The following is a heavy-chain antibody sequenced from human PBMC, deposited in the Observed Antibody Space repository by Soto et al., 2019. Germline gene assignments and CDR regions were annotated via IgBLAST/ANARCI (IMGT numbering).Heavy chain of an antibody. CDR2: ISFDGNTK. Sequence: PGGSLRLSCAASGFTFSSYSMNWVRQAPGKGLEWVAVISFDGNTKYYADSVKGRFTISRNNAQSMVFLQMNSLRVEDTAVYYCVKENYCSNGPCSFFDYWGQGSLVTVS. CDR1: GFTFSSYS. D-gene: IGHD2-8*01. CDR3: VKENYCSNGPCSFFDY. J-gene: IGHJ4*02. V-gene: IGHV3-30*18.